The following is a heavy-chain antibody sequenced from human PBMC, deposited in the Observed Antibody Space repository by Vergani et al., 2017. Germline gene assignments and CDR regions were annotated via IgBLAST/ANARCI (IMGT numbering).Heavy chain of an antibody. V-gene: IGHV3-23*01. J-gene: IGHJ4*02. Sequence: EVQLLESGGGLVQPGGSLRLSCAASGFTFSSYAMNWVRQAPGKGLEWVSVISGSGGSTYYADSVKGRFTISRDNSKNTLFLQMDSLRAEDTAVYYCAKSGWLQHFGAHYFDSWGQGILVTVSS. D-gene: IGHD5-24*01. CDR3: AKSGWLQHFGAHYFDS. CDR2: ISGSGGST. CDR1: GFTFSSYA.